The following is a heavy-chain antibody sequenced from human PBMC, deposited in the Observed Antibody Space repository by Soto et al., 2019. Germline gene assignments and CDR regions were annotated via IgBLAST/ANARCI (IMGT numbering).Heavy chain of an antibody. CDR2: IIPIFGTA. CDR3: ARWGVRELPFDY. V-gene: IGHV1-69*01. D-gene: IGHD1-26*01. J-gene: IGHJ4*02. Sequence: QVQLVQSGAEVKKPGSSVKVSCKASGGTFSSYAISWVRQAPGQGLEWMGGIIPIFGTANYAQKFQGRVTITAEESTSTAYMELSSLRSDDTAVYYCARWGVRELPFDYWGQGTLVTVSS. CDR1: GGTFSSYA.